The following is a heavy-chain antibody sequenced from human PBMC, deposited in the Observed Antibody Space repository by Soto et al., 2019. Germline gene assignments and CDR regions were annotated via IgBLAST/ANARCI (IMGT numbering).Heavy chain of an antibody. CDR2: ISYDGSNK. Sequence: GWSLRLSCAASGFTFSSYAMHWVRQAPGKGLEWVAVISYDGSNKYYADSVKGRFTISRDNSKNTLYLQMNSLRAEDTAVYYCARDPMGVAATRYYYYYYGMDVWGQGTTVTVSS. CDR1: GFTFSSYA. J-gene: IGHJ6*02. V-gene: IGHV3-30-3*01. D-gene: IGHD2-15*01. CDR3: ARDPMGVAATRYYYYYYGMDV.